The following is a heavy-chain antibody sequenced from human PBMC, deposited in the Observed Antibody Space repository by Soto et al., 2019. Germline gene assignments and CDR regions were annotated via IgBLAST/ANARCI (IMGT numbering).Heavy chain of an antibody. CDR3: ASASPNYDDSSGYPHFDE. CDR1: GGSISSYY. CDR2: IYYSGST. D-gene: IGHD3-22*01. Sequence: SDTLSLTCTVSGGSISSYYWSWIRQPPGKGLEWIGYIYYSGSTNYNPSLKSRVTISVDTSKNQFSLKLSSVTAADTAVYYCASASPNYDDSSGYPHFDEWGQGTLVTVYS. J-gene: IGHJ4*02. V-gene: IGHV4-59*01.